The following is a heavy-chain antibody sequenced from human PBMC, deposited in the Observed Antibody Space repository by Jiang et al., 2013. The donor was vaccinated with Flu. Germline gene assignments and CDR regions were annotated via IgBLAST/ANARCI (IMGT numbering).Heavy chain of an antibody. CDR3: ARGADDNIWGSYPVYFDY. J-gene: IGHJ4*02. D-gene: IGHD3-16*02. V-gene: IGHV1-69*01. Sequence: YAXKFQGRVTMTADDSTSTVYMELDSLTSEDTAVYFCARGADDNIWGSYPVYFDYWGQGTLVTVSS.